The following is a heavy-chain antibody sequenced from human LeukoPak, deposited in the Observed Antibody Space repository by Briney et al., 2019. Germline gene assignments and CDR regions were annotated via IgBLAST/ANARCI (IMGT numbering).Heavy chain of an antibody. V-gene: IGHV3-23*01. D-gene: IGHD6-25*01. CDR1: GFTFSSYA. CDR3: AKDCRSSGLLTGFDP. Sequence: GGSLRLSCAASGFTFSSYAMSWVRQAPGKGLEWVSAISGSGGSTYYADSVKGRFTISRDNSKNTLYLQMNSLRAEDTAVYYCAKDCRSSGLLTGFDPWGQGTLVTVPS. J-gene: IGHJ5*02. CDR2: ISGSGGST.